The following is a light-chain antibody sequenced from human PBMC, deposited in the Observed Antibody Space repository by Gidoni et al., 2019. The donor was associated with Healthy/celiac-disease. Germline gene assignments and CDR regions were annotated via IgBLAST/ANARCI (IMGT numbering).Light chain of an antibody. CDR2: GAS. CDR3: QQYGSSPRT. Sequence: IVLTQSPGTLSLSPGERATLSCRASQSVSSSYLAWYQQKPGQAPRPLIYGASSRATGIPDRFSGSGSGTDFTLTISRLEPEDFAVYYCQQYGSSPRTFXXXTKVEIK. J-gene: IGKJ1*01. V-gene: IGKV3-20*01. CDR1: QSVSSSY.